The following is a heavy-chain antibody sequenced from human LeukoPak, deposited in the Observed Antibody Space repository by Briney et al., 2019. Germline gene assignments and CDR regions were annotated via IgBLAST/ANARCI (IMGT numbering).Heavy chain of an antibody. J-gene: IGHJ2*01. CDR1: GFTFSSYS. Sequence: GGCLRLSYAASGFTFSSYSMNWVRQAPGKGLEWVSYISSSSSTMYYADSVKGRFTISRDNAKNSLYLQMNSLRAEDTAVYYCASSSSSWYWHFDLWGRGTLVTVSS. CDR2: ISSSSSTM. D-gene: IGHD6-13*01. CDR3: ASSSSSWYWHFDL. V-gene: IGHV3-48*04.